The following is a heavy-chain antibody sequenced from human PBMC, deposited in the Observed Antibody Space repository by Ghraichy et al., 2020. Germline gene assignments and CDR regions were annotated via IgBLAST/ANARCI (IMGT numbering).Heavy chain of an antibody. J-gene: IGHJ4*02. V-gene: IGHV4-31*03. Sequence: SETLSLTCTVSGGSISSGGYYWSWIRQHPGKGLEWIGYIYYNGNTYYNPSLKRRLTISIDTSKNQFSLKLSSVTAADTAVYYCARDRLDYGGNSFDYWGQGTLVTVSS. D-gene: IGHD4-23*01. CDR3: ARDRLDYGGNSFDY. CDR2: IYYNGNT. CDR1: GGSISSGGYY.